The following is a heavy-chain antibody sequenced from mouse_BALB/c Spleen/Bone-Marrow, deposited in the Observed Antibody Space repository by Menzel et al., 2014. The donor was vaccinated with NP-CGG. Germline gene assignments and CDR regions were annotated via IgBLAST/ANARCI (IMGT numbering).Heavy chain of an antibody. D-gene: IGHD2-14*01. CDR2: IDTSDSYT. Sequence: SGAEFVVPGASVKMSCKASGHTFTDYWMHWVKQRPGQGLEWIGAIDTSDSYTSYNQKFKGKATLTVDESSSTAYMQLSSLTSEDSAVYYCARSDYRFDPLPYWGQGTLVTVSA. V-gene: IGHV1-69*01. CDR3: ARSDYRFDPLPY. J-gene: IGHJ3*01. CDR1: GHTFTDYW.